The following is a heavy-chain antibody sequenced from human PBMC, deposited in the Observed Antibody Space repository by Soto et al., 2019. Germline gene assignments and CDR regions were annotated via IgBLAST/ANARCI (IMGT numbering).Heavy chain of an antibody. Sequence: EVQLLESGGGLVQPGGSLRLSCAASGFTFSSYAMSWVRQAPGKGLEWVSAISGSGGSTYFADSVKGRFTISRDNSKNTLYLLMNSLRAEDTAVYYCAKDHSPIYYYYGMDVWGLGTTVTVSS. V-gene: IGHV3-23*01. J-gene: IGHJ6*02. CDR3: AKDHSPIYYYYGMDV. CDR1: GFTFSSYA. CDR2: ISGSGGST. D-gene: IGHD4-4*01.